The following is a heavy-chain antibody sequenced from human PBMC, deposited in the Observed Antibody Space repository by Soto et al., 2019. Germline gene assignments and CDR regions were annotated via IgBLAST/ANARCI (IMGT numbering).Heavy chain of an antibody. CDR3: AKDLILYYYGMDV. V-gene: IGHV3-23*01. J-gene: IGHJ6*02. CDR1: GFTFSSYA. CDR2: ISGSGGST. Sequence: GWSLRLSCAASGFTFSSYAMIWVRQAPGKGLEWVSAISGSGGSTYYADSVKGRFTISRDNSKNTLYLQMNSLRAEDTAVYYCAKDLILYYYGMDVWGQGTTVTVSS.